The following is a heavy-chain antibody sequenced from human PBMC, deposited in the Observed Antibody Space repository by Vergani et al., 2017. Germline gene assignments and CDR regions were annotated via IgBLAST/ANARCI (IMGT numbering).Heavy chain of an antibody. Sequence: EVDLVESGGGLVQPGGSLRLSCEASGITFWKFGMHWVRQGPGKGLEWVSGISWNSGAVDYADSVRGRFTISRDNAKNSLFLEMNSLRFEDTAVYFCTKGSVYYHDSAGHGYDPYTGFDLWGQGTLVTVSS. CDR1: GITFWKFG. V-gene: IGHV3-9*01. CDR2: ISWNSGAV. CDR3: TKGSVYYHDSAGHGYDPYTGFDL. D-gene: IGHD5-12*01. J-gene: IGHJ3*01.